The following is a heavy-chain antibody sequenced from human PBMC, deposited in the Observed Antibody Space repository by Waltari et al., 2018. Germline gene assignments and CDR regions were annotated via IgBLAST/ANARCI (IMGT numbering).Heavy chain of an antibody. V-gene: IGHV4-34*01. CDR3: ARGPYSSGWYGPPYWYYGMDV. Sequence: QVQLQQWGAGLLKPSETLSLTCAVSGGSFSGSYWSWLRQPPGKGLAWIGEINHSGSTNYNPSLKSRVTISVDTSKNQFSLKLSSVTAADTAVYYCARGPYSSGWYGPPYWYYGMDVWGQGTTVTVSS. CDR2: INHSGST. D-gene: IGHD6-19*01. J-gene: IGHJ6*02. CDR1: GGSFSGSY.